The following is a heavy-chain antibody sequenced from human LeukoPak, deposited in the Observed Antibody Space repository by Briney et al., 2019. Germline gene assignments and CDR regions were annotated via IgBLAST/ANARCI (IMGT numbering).Heavy chain of an antibody. Sequence: SETLSLTCTVSGGSISSYYWSWIRQPPGKGLEWIGYIYYSGSTNYNPSLKSRVTISVDTSKNQFSLKLSSVTAADTAVYYCARHVAYSSGWYYFDYWGQGTLATVSS. D-gene: IGHD6-19*01. CDR1: GGSISSYY. CDR2: IYYSGST. J-gene: IGHJ4*02. V-gene: IGHV4-59*08. CDR3: ARHVAYSSGWYYFDY.